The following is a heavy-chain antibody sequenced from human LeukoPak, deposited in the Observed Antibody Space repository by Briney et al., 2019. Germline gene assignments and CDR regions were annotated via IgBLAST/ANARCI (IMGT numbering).Heavy chain of an antibody. Sequence: PSETLSLTCAVYGGSFSGYYWSWIRQPPGKGLEWIGEINHSGSTNYNPSLKSRVTISVDTSKNQFSLKLSSVTAADTAVYYCASDLFGELLSEAWFDPWGQGTLVTVSS. J-gene: IGHJ5*02. CDR1: GGSFSGYY. CDR2: INHSGST. D-gene: IGHD3-10*01. CDR3: ASDLFGELLSEAWFDP. V-gene: IGHV4-34*01.